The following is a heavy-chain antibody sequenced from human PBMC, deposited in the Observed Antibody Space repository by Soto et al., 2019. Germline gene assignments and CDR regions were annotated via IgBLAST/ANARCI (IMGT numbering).Heavy chain of an antibody. Sequence: GGSLRLSCAASGYTFSNYCMSWVRQAPGKGLEWVAFINRSGDDTYYADSLKGRVTISRDKSKNTSFLQMNSLKAADTATYYCASTPIMAQEVLDWLDAWGQGTMVTVSS. J-gene: IGHJ5*02. CDR3: ASTPIMAQEVLDWLDA. CDR2: INRSGDDT. D-gene: IGHD3-16*01. V-gene: IGHV3-23*01. CDR1: GYTFSNYC.